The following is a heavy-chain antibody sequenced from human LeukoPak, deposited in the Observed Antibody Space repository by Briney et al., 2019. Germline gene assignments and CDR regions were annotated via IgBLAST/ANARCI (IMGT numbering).Heavy chain of an antibody. D-gene: IGHD7-27*01. CDR1: GVTFGAFG. CDR2: IRGDAGST. J-gene: IGHJ4*02. CDR3: ARVWAWGSGNYFDN. V-gene: IGHV3-20*04. Sequence: GALRLSCAASGVTFGAFGMTWVRQAPGKGLEWVSAIRGDAGSTGYADSVKGRFTISRDNAKNSQYLQMNSLRAEDTALYYCARVWAWGSGNYFDNWGQGTLVTVSS.